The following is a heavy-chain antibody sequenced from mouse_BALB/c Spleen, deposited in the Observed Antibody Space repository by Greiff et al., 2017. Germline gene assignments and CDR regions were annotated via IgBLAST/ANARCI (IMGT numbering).Heavy chain of an antibody. CDR1: GYTFTSYW. D-gene: IGHD1-1*01. V-gene: IGHV1S41*01. CDR2: IAPGSGST. Sequence: DLVKPGASVKLSCKASGYTFTSYWINWIKQRPGQGLEWIGRIAPGSGSTYYNEMFKGKATLTVDTSSSTAYIQLSSLSSEDSAVYYCARSGDYYGSSYLFAYWGQGTLVTVSA. CDR3: ARSGDYYGSSYLFAY. J-gene: IGHJ3*01.